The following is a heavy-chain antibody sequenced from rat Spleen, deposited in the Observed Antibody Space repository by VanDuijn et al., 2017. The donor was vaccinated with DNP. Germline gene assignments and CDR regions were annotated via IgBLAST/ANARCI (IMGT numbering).Heavy chain of an antibody. Sequence: EVQLVESGGGLVQPGRSLKLSCAASGFTFSNYDMAWVRQAPTKGLEWVAAISPSGSRTYYPDSVKGRFTISRDNAESTLYLQMNSLRSEDMATYFCARHGRRVFDYWGQGVMVTVSS. CDR1: GFTFSNYD. CDR3: ARHGRRVFDY. D-gene: IGHD1-11*01. V-gene: IGHV5-25*01. J-gene: IGHJ2*01. CDR2: ISPSGSRT.